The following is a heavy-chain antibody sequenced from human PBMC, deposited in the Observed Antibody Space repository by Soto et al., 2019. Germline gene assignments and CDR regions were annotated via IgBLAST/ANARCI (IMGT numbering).Heavy chain of an antibody. CDR2: FNPEDGET. CDR3: ARRTGIVAPIGYFDY. J-gene: IGHJ4*02. V-gene: IGHV1-24*01. Sequence: QVQLLQSGAEVKEPGASVKVSCRVSGYITDLSIQWVRQAPGKGLEWMGGFNPEDGETIYAQKFHGRVSMTEDTSTGTAYMELSSLRSDDTAVYYCARRTGIVAPIGYFDYWGQGTLVTVSS. D-gene: IGHD1-26*01. CDR1: GYITDLS.